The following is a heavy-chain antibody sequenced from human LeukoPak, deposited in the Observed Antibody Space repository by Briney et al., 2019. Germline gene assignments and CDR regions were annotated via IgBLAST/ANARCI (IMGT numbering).Heavy chain of an antibody. Sequence: ASVKVSCKASGCTFTGYYMHWVRQAPGQGLEWMGGINPNSGGTNYAQKFQGRVTMTRDTSISTAYMELSRLRSDDTAVYYCARGYAILRYFDWLPQHIDYSRQGTLVTV. J-gene: IGHJ4*01. CDR1: GCTFTGYY. D-gene: IGHD3-9*01. CDR3: ARGYAILRYFDWLPQHIDY. V-gene: IGHV1-2*02. CDR2: INPNSGGT.